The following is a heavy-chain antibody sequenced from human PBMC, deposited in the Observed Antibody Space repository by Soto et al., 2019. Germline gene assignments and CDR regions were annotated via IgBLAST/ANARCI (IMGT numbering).Heavy chain of an antibody. CDR3: ASSSNDYVHY. V-gene: IGHV3-7*01. Sequence: GGSLRLSCAAFGFTFNTYWMSWVRQAPGKGLVWVARISRDGSETSCVDSVKGRFTISRDNAKNTLSLQMNSLRAEDTAVYYCASSSNDYVHYWGQGTLVTVSS. J-gene: IGHJ4*02. D-gene: IGHD3-10*01. CDR1: GFTFNTYW. CDR2: ISRDGSET.